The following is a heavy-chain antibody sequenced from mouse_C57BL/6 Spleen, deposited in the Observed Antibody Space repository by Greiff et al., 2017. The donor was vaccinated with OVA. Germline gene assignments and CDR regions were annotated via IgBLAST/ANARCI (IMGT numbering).Heavy chain of an antibody. V-gene: IGHV1-52*01. CDR1: GYTFTSYW. D-gene: IGHD3-2*02. J-gene: IGHJ2*01. CDR2: IDPSDSET. Sequence: VQLKQPGAELVRPGSSVKLSCKASGYTFTSYWMHWVKQRPIQGLEWIGNIDPSDSETHYNQKFKDKATLTVDKSSSTAYMQLSSLTSEDSAVYYCARGGDSSGYDYFDYWGQGTTLTVSS. CDR3: ARGGDSSGYDYFDY.